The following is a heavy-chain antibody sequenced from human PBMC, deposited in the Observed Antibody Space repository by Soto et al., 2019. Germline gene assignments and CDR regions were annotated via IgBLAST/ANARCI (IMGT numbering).Heavy chain of an antibody. Sequence: GGSLRLSCAASGFTFDDYGMSWVRQAPGKGLEWVSGINWNGGSTGYADSVKGRFTISRDNAKNSLYLQMNSLRAEDTALYYCARDYDRGGSRTGMDVWGQGTTVTVSS. J-gene: IGHJ6*02. CDR3: ARDYDRGGSRTGMDV. D-gene: IGHD3-10*02. CDR2: INWNGGST. CDR1: GFTFDDYG. V-gene: IGHV3-20*04.